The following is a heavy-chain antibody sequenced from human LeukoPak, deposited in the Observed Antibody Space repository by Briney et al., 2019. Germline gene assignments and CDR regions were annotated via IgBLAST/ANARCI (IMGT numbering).Heavy chain of an antibody. V-gene: IGHV4-61*09. J-gene: IGHJ5*02. CDR1: GGSISSGSYY. CDR3: ARDLYGSGSYWFDP. CDR2: IYTSGST. D-gene: IGHD3-10*01. Sequence: SETLSLTCTVSGGSISSGSYYWSWIRQPAGKGLEWIGHIYTSGSTNYNPSLKSRVTISVDTSKNQFSLKLSSVTAADTAVYYCARDLYGSGSYWFDPWGQGTLVTVSS.